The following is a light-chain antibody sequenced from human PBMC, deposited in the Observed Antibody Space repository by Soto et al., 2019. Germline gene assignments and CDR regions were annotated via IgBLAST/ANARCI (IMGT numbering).Light chain of an antibody. CDR2: EVY. V-gene: IGLV2-14*01. Sequence: QYVLTQHDSVSGSPGQSITISCTGTSSDVGGYNSVCWHQQHPGKAPKLMIYEVYNRPSGVSDRFSASKSGNTASLTISGLQADDEADYYCSSFTSTNTWVFGGGTKLTVL. CDR3: SSFTSTNTWV. CDR1: SSDVGGYNS. J-gene: IGLJ3*02.